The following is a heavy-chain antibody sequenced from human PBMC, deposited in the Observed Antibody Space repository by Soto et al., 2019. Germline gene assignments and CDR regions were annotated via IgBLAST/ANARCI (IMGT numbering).Heavy chain of an antibody. Sequence: QVQVVQSGAEVKKPGASVKVSCKASGYSFTDYYMHWIRQAPGQGLEWMGWIAPHRDGTEFAQKFQGRITLTGDTSTSTAYMELKGPTSADTPVYFCARGPYGDNAFDIWGQGTVVTVSS. J-gene: IGHJ3*02. V-gene: IGHV1-2*02. D-gene: IGHD4-17*01. CDR1: GYSFTDYY. CDR2: IAPHRDGT. CDR3: ARGPYGDNAFDI.